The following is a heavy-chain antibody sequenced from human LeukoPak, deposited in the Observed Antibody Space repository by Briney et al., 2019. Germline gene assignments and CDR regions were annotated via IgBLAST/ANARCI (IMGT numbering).Heavy chain of an antibody. D-gene: IGHD2-2*01. CDR3: TRDYCSNTSCNYYMDA. Sequence: PSETLSLTCTVSGGSISSGGYYWSWIRQHPGKGLEWIGYIYYSGSTYYNPSLKSRLTISVDTSKNQFSLKLSSVTAADTAVYYCTRDYCSNTSCNYYMDAWGKGTTVIVSS. CDR1: GGSISSGGYY. J-gene: IGHJ6*03. CDR2: IYYSGST. V-gene: IGHV4-31*03.